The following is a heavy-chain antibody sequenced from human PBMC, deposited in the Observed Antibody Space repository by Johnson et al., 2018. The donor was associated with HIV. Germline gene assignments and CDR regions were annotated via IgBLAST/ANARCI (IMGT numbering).Heavy chain of an antibody. CDR2: ISWNSGNI. V-gene: IGHV3-9*01. CDR3: YGYYDAFDI. J-gene: IGHJ3*02. D-gene: IGHD3-10*01. Sequence: LEWVSGISWNSGNIGYADSVKGRFTISRDNSKNTLFLQMTSLRVEDTAVYYCYGYYDAFDIWGQGTMVSVSS.